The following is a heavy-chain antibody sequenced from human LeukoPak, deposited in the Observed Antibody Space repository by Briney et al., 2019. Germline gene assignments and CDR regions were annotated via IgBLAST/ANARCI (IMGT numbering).Heavy chain of an antibody. D-gene: IGHD6-13*01. Sequence: ASVKVSCKASGYTFTSYGISWVRQAPGQGLEWMGWISPYNGNTNYAQKLQGRVTMTTDTSTSTAYMELRSLRSDDTAVYSGAREYSSSWYPYWGQGTLVTVSS. CDR2: ISPYNGNT. CDR3: AREYSSSWYPY. J-gene: IGHJ4*02. V-gene: IGHV1-18*04. CDR1: GYTFTSYG.